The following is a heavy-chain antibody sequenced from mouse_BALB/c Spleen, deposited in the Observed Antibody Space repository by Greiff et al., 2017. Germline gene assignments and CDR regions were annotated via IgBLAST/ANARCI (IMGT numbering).Heavy chain of an antibody. CDR2: INSNGGST. J-gene: IGHJ2*01. V-gene: IGHV5-6-3*01. CDR3: ARDTMITTGFDY. Sequence: EVQLVESGGGLVQPGGSLKLSCAASGFTFSSYGMSWVRQTPDKRLELVATINSNGGSTYYPDSVKGRFTISRDNAKNTLYLQMSSLKSEDTAMYYCARDTMITTGFDYWGQGTTLTVSS. CDR1: GFTFSSYG. D-gene: IGHD2-4*01.